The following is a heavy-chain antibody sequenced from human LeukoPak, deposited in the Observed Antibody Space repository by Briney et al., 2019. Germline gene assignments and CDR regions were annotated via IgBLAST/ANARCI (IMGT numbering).Heavy chain of an antibody. V-gene: IGHV4-59*01. CDR3: ARVSMGESIAVAEGQFDH. D-gene: IGHD6-19*01. Sequence: PSETLSLTCTVSGGSINSYYWIWIRQPPGKGLEWFGYINYSGSTNYNPSLKSRITISVDTSKNQVSLKLSSVTAADTAVYYCARVSMGESIAVAEGQFDHWGQGTLVTVSS. CDR1: GGSINSYY. J-gene: IGHJ4*02. CDR2: INYSGST.